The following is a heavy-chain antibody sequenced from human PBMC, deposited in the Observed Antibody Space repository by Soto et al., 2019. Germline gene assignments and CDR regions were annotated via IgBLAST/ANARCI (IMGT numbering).Heavy chain of an antibody. CDR1: GFTFTTYG. CDR3: ARDGLSYDILTGYPLI. Sequence: QVQLVESGGGVVQPGRSLRLSCAASGFTFTTYGMHWVRQAPGKGLEWVAVIWYDGSSKYYADSVRGRFTISRDNSKNILYLQMNSLRAEDTAVYYCARDGLSYDILTGYPLIWGQGTLVTVSS. V-gene: IGHV3-33*01. D-gene: IGHD3-9*01. J-gene: IGHJ4*02. CDR2: IWYDGSSK.